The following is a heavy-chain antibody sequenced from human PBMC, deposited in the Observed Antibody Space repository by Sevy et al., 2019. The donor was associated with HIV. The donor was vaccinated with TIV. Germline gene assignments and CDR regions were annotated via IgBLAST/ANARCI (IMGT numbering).Heavy chain of an antibody. V-gene: IGHV3-33*01. Sequence: GGSLKISCAASGFTFSSYGMHWVRQAPGKGLEWVAVIWYDGSNKYYADSVKGRFTISRDNSKNTLYLQMNSLRAEDTAVYYCARDRTPYGTTMAFDIWGQGTLVTVSS. CDR2: IWYDGSNK. D-gene: IGHD4-17*01. J-gene: IGHJ3*02. CDR1: GFTFSSYG. CDR3: ARDRTPYGTTMAFDI.